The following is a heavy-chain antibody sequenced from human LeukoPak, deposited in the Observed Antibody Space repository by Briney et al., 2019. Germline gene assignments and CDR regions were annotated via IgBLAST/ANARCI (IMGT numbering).Heavy chain of an antibody. CDR1: GYTFTNYY. J-gene: IGHJ4*02. D-gene: IGHD3-22*01. V-gene: IGHV1-2*02. CDR3: AREPLHYDSSGYYLPFDY. CDR2: INPNSGGT. Sequence: ASVKVSCKASGYTFTNYYMHWVRQAPGQGLEWMGWINPNSGGTNYAQKFQGRVTMTRDTSISTAYMELSRLRSDDTAVYYCAREPLHYDSSGYYLPFDYWGQGTLVTVSS.